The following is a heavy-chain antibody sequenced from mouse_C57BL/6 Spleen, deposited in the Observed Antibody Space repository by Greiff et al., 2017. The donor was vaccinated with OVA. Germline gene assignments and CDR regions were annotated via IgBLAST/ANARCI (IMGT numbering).Heavy chain of an antibody. V-gene: IGHV5-17*01. Sequence: EVHLVESGGGLVKPGGSLKLSCAASGFTFSDYGMHWVRQAPEKGLEWVAYISSGSSTIYYADTVKGRFTISRDNAKNTLFLQMTSLRSEDTAMYYCARDGYDPWFAYWGQGTLVTVSA. CDR2: ISSGSSTI. J-gene: IGHJ3*01. D-gene: IGHD2-2*01. CDR3: ARDGYDPWFAY. CDR1: GFTFSDYG.